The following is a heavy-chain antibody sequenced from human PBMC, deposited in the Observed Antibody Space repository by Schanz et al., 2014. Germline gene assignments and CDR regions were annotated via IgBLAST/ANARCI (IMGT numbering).Heavy chain of an antibody. Sequence: EVQLLESGGGLVQPGGSLRLSCAASRFTFSSYAMSWVRQAPGKGLEWVSVIYSGGSTYYADSVKGRFTISRDNSKNTLYLQMNSLRAEDTAVYFCAKSYDTSGYSGFDYWGQGTLVTVSS. CDR2: IYSGGST. CDR1: RFTFSSYA. J-gene: IGHJ4*02. V-gene: IGHV3-66*01. CDR3: AKSYDTSGYSGFDY. D-gene: IGHD3-22*01.